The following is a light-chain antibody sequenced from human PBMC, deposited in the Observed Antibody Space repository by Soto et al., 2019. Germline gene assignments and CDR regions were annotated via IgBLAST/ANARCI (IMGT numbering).Light chain of an antibody. CDR2: DAS. Sequence: EIVLTQSPATLSLFPGERATLSCRASQSVSSYLAWYQQKPGQAPRLLIYDASNRATGIPARFSGSGSGTDFTLTISSLEPEDFAVYSCQQRSNWPPYTFGQGTKLEIK. V-gene: IGKV3-11*01. CDR1: QSVSSY. J-gene: IGKJ2*01. CDR3: QQRSNWPPYT.